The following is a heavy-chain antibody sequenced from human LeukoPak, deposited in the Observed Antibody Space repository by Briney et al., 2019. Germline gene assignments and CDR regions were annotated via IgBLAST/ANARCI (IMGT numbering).Heavy chain of an antibody. J-gene: IGHJ4*02. CDR3: TTDTGFLEWLNI. CDR1: GFPFSNAW. D-gene: IGHD3-3*01. Sequence: TGGPLRLSCAASGFPFSNAWMSWVRQAPGKGLEWVGRIKSKTDGGTTDYAAPVKGRFTISRDDSKNTLYLQMNSLKTEDTAVYYCTTDTGFLEWLNIWSQGTLVTVSS. CDR2: IKSKTDGGTT. V-gene: IGHV3-15*01.